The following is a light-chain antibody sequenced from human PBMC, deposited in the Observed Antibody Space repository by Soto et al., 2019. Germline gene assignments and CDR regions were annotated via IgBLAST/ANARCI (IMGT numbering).Light chain of an antibody. J-gene: IGLJ2*01. Sequence: QSALTQPPSVSGSPGQSVTISCIGTSSDIGTYNRVSWFQQPPGTAPKLVIYEVDNRPSGVPERFSGSKSGNTASLTISGLQPEDEADYYCSSYTSSNTLVFGGGTKLTVL. V-gene: IGLV2-18*02. CDR3: SSYTSSNTLV. CDR1: SSDIGTYNR. CDR2: EVD.